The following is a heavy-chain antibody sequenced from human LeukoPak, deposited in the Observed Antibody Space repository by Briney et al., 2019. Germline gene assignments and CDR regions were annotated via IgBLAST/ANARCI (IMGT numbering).Heavy chain of an antibody. Sequence: GASVKVSCKASGGTFSGYAFSWVRQAPGQGLEWMGGILPIFGTTPYAQNFQGRVTVSADESTSTVYLALTNLTFEDTAIYYCAREENFGTGSTHWGQGIPVTVAS. J-gene: IGHJ4*02. CDR2: ILPIFGTT. D-gene: IGHD3/OR15-3a*01. V-gene: IGHV1-69*13. CDR1: GGTFSGYA. CDR3: AREENFGTGSTH.